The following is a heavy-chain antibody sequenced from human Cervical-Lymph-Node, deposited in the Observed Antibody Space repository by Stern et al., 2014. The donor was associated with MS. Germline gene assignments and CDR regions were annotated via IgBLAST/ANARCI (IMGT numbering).Heavy chain of an antibody. CDR1: GYTFTAYF. J-gene: IGHJ4*02. CDR3: ARDRGSYSDY. Sequence: DQLVESGAEVERPGASVKVSCKASGYTFTAYFLHWVRQAPGQGLEWMGWISPKTGSAPYAQKCQDRVTMTRDTSINTGYMEVSSLRSDDTAVYYCARDRGSYSDYWGQGTLVAVSS. D-gene: IGHD1-26*01. CDR2: ISPKTGSA. V-gene: IGHV1-2*02.